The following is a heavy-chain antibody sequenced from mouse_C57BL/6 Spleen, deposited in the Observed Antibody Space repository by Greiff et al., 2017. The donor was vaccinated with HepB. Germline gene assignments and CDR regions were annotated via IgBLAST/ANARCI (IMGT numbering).Heavy chain of an antibody. J-gene: IGHJ1*03. Sequence: QVQLQQSGPELVKPGASVKISCKASGYSFTSYYIHWVKQRPGQGLEWIGWIYPGSGNTKYNEKFKGKATLTADTSSSTAYMQLSSLTSEDSAVYYCAREGIYYYGRGYFDVWGTGTTVTVSS. D-gene: IGHD1-1*01. CDR2: IYPGSGNT. CDR1: GYSFTSYY. CDR3: AREGIYYYGRGYFDV. V-gene: IGHV1-66*01.